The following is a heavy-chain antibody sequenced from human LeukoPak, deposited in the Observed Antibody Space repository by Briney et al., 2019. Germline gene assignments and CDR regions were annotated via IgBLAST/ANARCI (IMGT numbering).Heavy chain of an antibody. V-gene: IGHV1-24*01. CDR3: ATGLIFFLEWPNLGY. Sequence: ASVKGSCKVSGYTLTELSMHWVRQAPGKGLEWMGGFDPEDGETIYAQKIQGRVTMTEDTSTDTAYMELSSLRSEDTAVYYCATGLIFFLEWPNLGYWGQGTLVTVSS. J-gene: IGHJ4*02. CDR2: FDPEDGET. D-gene: IGHD3-3*01. CDR1: GYTLTELS.